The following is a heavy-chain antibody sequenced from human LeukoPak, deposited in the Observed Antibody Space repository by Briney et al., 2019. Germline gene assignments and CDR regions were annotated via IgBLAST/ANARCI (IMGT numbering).Heavy chain of an antibody. CDR1: GGTFSSYA. Sequence: SVKVSCKASGGTFSSYAISWVRQAPGQGLEWMGGIISIFGTANYAQKFQGRVTITTDESTSTAYMELSSLRSEDTAVYYCARTMDPTYCYDSSGYYFGYWGQGTLVTVSS. D-gene: IGHD3-22*01. CDR2: IISIFGTA. CDR3: ARTMDPTYCYDSSGYYFGY. V-gene: IGHV1-69*05. J-gene: IGHJ4*02.